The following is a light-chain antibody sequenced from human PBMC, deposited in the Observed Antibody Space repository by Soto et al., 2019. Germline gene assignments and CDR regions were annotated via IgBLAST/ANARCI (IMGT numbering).Light chain of an antibody. J-gene: IGLJ3*02. V-gene: IGLV2-14*01. CDR2: EVS. CDR1: SSDVGGYNY. Sequence: QSALTQPASVSGSPGQSITISCTGTSSDVGGYNYVSWYQQHPGKAPKLMIYEVSNRPSGVSNRFSGSKSGNTASLTSSGRQAEDEADYYCSSYTSSSTLVFGGGTQLTVL. CDR3: SSYTSSSTLV.